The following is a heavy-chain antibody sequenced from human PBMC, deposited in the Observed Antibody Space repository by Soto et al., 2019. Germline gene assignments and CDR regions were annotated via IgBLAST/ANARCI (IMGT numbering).Heavy chain of an antibody. CDR2: ISGSGGST. CDR1: GFTFSSYA. J-gene: IGHJ4*02. Sequence: GGSLRLSCAASGFTFSSYAMSWVRQAPGKGLEWVSAISGSGGSTYYADSVKGRFTISRDKSKNTLSLQMNSLRAEDTAVYYCAKDGYSSGWVSNDYWGQGTLVTVSS. D-gene: IGHD6-19*01. CDR3: AKDGYSSGWVSNDY. V-gene: IGHV3-23*01.